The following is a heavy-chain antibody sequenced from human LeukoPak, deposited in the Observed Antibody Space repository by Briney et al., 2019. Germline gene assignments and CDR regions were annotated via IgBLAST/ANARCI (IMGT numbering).Heavy chain of an antibody. CDR1: GFTFSSYW. CDR3: ARDLRGYSGSTGY. Sequence: PGGSLRLSCAASGFTFSSYWMNWVRQTPGKGLEWVANIKQDGSEKYYVDFVKGRFTISRDNAKNSLYLQMNSLRAEDTAVYYCARDLRGYSGSTGYWGQGTLVTVSS. D-gene: IGHD1-26*01. V-gene: IGHV3-7*01. CDR2: IKQDGSEK. J-gene: IGHJ4*02.